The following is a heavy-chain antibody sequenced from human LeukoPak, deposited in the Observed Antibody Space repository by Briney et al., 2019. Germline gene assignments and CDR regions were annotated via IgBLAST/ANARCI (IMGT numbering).Heavy chain of an antibody. CDR3: ARDGRGYSYGLDY. CDR1: GFTFSSYW. CDR2: INTDGSST. D-gene: IGHD5-18*01. J-gene: IGHJ4*02. Sequence: GGSLRLSCAASGFTFSSYWMHWVRQAPGKGLVWVSRINTDGSSTSYADSVKGRFTISRDNAKNTLYLQMNSLRAEDTAVYYCARDGRGYSYGLDYWGQGTLVTVSS. V-gene: IGHV3-74*01.